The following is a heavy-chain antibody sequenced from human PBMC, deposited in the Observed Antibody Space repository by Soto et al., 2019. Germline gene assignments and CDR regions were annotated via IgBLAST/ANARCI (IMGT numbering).Heavy chain of an antibody. Sequence: QVQLQESGPGLVKPSQTLSLTCTVSGGSISSGDYYWSWIRQPPGKGLEWIGYIYYSGSTYYNPSLKSRVTISVNTSKNQFSLKLSSVTAADTAVYYCARNDYGDQKPPFPDYWGQGTLVTVSS. D-gene: IGHD4-17*01. J-gene: IGHJ4*02. CDR2: IYYSGST. CDR3: ARNDYGDQKPPFPDY. V-gene: IGHV4-30-4*01. CDR1: GGSISSGDYY.